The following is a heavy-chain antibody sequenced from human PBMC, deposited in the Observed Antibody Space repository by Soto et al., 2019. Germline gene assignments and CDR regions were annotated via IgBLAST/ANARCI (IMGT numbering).Heavy chain of an antibody. D-gene: IGHD2-21*02. CDR3: ARGSQLRLLWLSGRNLLYGIDV. Sequence: RLLLGKKMEWIGEINHSGSTNYNPSLKSRVTISVDTSKNQFSLKLSSVTAADTAVYYCARGSQLRLLWLSGRNLLYGIDVWGKGPTVT. J-gene: IGHJ6*04. CDR2: INHSGST. V-gene: IGHV4-34*01.